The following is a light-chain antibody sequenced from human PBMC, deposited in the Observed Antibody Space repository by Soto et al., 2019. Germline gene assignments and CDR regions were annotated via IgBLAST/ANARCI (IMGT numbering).Light chain of an antibody. CDR2: SNN. J-gene: IGLJ3*02. Sequence: QSVLTQPPSASGTPGQRVTISCSGSSSNIGTNTVNWYQQLPGTAPKLLIYSNNQRPSGVPDRFSGSKSGTSAYLAISGLRSEDEADYYCAAWDDSLRGHWAFGGGTKLTVL. CDR3: AAWDDSLRGHWA. V-gene: IGLV1-44*01. CDR1: SSNIGTNT.